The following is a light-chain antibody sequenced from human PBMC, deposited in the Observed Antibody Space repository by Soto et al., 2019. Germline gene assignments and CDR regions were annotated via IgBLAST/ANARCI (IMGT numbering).Light chain of an antibody. CDR3: QQYGSSGT. V-gene: IGKV1-39*01. CDR2: AAS. CDR1: QSISKY. J-gene: IGKJ1*01. Sequence: DIQMTQSPSSLSASVGDRVTITCRASQSISKYLNWYQQKAGKAPKFLIYAASSLQGGVPSRFSGSGSGTDFTLTISRLEPEDFAVYYCQQYGSSGTFGQGTKVDIK.